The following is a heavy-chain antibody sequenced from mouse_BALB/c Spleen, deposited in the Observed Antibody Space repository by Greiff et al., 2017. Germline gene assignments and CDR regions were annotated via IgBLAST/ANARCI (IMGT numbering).Heavy chain of an antibody. CDR1: GYTFTSYV. Sequence: VQLQQSGPELVKPGASVKMSCKASGYTFTSYVMHWVKQKPGQGLEWIGYINPYNDGTKYNEKFKGKATLTSDKSSSTAYMELSSLTSEDSAVYYCARRGVSTMITYYAMDDWGQGTSVTVSS. D-gene: IGHD2-4*01. J-gene: IGHJ4*01. CDR2: INPYNDGT. V-gene: IGHV1-14*01. CDR3: ARRGVSTMITYYAMDD.